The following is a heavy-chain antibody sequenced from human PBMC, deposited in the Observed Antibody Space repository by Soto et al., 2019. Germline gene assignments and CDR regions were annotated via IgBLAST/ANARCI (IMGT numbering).Heavy chain of an antibody. D-gene: IGHD3-10*01. CDR3: ARGRSGESYYYYGMDV. V-gene: IGHV4-59*01. CDR2: IYYSGST. CDR1: GGSIISYY. Sequence: QVQLQESGPGLVKPAETLSLTSTVSGGSIISYYWSWIRQPAGKGVAWIGYIYYSGSTNYNPSLKSRVTISVYTSKNQFSLKLSSVTAADTAVYYCARGRSGESYYYYGMDVWGQGTTVTVSS. J-gene: IGHJ6*02.